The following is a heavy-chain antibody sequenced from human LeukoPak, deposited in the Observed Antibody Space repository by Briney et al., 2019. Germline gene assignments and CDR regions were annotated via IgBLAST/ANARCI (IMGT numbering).Heavy chain of an antibody. CDR2: ISVSSDYI. D-gene: IGHD1-14*01. CDR3: ARGGRNSYFFDF. Sequence: GGSPRLSCTASGFTLTSYSMNWVRQAPGKGLEWVSSISVSSDYIFYADSVKGRFTISRDNAKNSLFLQMNSLRAEDTAVYYCARGGRNSYFFDFWGQGTLVTVSS. J-gene: IGHJ4*02. V-gene: IGHV3-21*01. CDR1: GFTLTSYS.